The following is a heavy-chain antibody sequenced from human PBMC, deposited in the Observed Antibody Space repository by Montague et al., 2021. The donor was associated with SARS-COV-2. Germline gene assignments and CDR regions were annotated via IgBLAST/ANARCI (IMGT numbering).Heavy chain of an antibody. D-gene: IGHD3-9*01. CDR3: ARERYSFSLNRGSTWFDP. V-gene: IGHV4-34*01. J-gene: IGHJ5*02. CDR1: GGSFSGYY. Sequence: SETLSLTCAVYGGSFSGYYWSWIRQPPGQGLEWIGEINHSGSTNYNPSLKSRVTISVDTSKNQFSLKLSSVTAADTAVYYCARERYSFSLNRGSTWFDPWGQGTLVTVSS. CDR2: INHSGST.